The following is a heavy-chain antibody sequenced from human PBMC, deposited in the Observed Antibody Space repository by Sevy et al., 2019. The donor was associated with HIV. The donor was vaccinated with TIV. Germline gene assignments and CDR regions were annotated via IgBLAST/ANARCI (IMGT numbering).Heavy chain of an antibody. D-gene: IGHD6-6*01. CDR2: ISSSGSTI. Sequence: GGSLRLSCAASGFSFSNYAMSWVRQAPGKGLEWVSYISSSGSTIYYADSVKGRFTISRDNAKNSLYLQMNSLRAEDTAVYYCAREMWRGIAARDYYYHGMDVWGQGTTVTVSS. CDR1: GFSFSNYA. CDR3: AREMWRGIAARDYYYHGMDV. J-gene: IGHJ6*02. V-gene: IGHV3-11*01.